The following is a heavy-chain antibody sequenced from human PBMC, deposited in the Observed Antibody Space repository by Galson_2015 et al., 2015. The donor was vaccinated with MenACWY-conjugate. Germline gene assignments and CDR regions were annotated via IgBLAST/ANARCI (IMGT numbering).Heavy chain of an antibody. V-gene: IGHV4-39*01. CDR3: ARNCNPWYSSLPYYFDY. CDR1: GGSVGSSRYS. J-gene: IGHJ4*02. Sequence: SETLSLTCTVSGGSVGSSRYSWGWIRQPPGKGLEWIGSFYYSGSTYYNPSLKSQVTISVDTSKNQFSLNLNSVTASDTAVYYCARNCNPWYSSLPYYFDYWGQGTLVTVSS. D-gene: IGHD6-19*01. CDR2: FYYSGST.